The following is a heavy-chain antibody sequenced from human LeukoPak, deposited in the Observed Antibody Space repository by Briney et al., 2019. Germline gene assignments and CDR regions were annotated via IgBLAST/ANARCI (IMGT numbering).Heavy chain of an antibody. CDR3: GKEGGGGGGEFDS. Sequence: GGSLRLSCAASGFTFSSYAMSWVRQAPGRGLEWVSDISDSGGLTYYADSVKGRFTISRDNSKNTLFLLMNSLRVEDMAVYYCGKEGGGGGGEFDSWGLGTLVTVSS. CDR2: ISDSGGLT. D-gene: IGHD3-10*01. CDR1: GFTFSSYA. J-gene: IGHJ4*02. V-gene: IGHV3-23*01.